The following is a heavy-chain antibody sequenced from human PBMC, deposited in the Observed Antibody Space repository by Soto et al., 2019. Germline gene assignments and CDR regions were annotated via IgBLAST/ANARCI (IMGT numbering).Heavy chain of an antibody. J-gene: IGHJ4*02. CDR3: ARTDKYNSQSSGWANRFDY. CDR1: GFIFSNYA. D-gene: IGHD6-19*01. CDR2: FTSGGST. V-gene: IGHV3-23*01. Sequence: EVQLLESGGDLVQPGGSLRLSCAASGFIFSNYAMTWVRQAPGKGPEWVSTFTSGGSTYYRDTVKGRFTISRDNSKNTLYLQVNSLRAEDRAVYYCARTDKYNSQSSGWANRFDYWGQGTLVTVSS.